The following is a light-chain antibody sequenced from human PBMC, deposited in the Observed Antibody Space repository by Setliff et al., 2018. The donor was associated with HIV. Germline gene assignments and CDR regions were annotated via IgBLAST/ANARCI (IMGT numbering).Light chain of an antibody. CDR3: SSYAGRYTSWV. CDR2: DVN. CDR1: SSDVGDSIY. Sequence: QSVLPQPRSVSGSPGQSVTIPCTGTSSDVGDSIYVSWYQQHPGKAPKLMIYDVNERPSGVPDRFSGSKSGNTASLTISGLQAEDEADYYCSSYAGRYTSWVFGGGTKGTVL. J-gene: IGLJ2*01. V-gene: IGLV2-11*01.